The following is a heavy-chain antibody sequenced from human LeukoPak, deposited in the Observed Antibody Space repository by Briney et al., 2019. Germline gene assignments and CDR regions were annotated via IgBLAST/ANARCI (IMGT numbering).Heavy chain of an antibody. Sequence: SGGSLRLSCAASGFAFSSYAMSWVRQAPGKGLEWVSAISDSGGSTYYADSVKGRSTISRDNSKNTLYLQMNSLRAEDTAVYYCAKTMVRGVTSPGVTNYWGQGTLVTVSS. CDR3: AKTMVRGVTSPGVTNY. CDR1: GFAFSSYA. V-gene: IGHV3-23*01. CDR2: ISDSGGST. J-gene: IGHJ4*02. D-gene: IGHD3-10*01.